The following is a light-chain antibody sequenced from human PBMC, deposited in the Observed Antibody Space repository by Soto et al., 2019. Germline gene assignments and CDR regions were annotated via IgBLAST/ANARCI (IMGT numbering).Light chain of an antibody. CDR3: QQYNSFSPT. V-gene: IGKV1-5*01. J-gene: IGKJ2*01. CDR1: QSISSW. CDR2: DAS. Sequence: DIQMTQSPSTLSASVGDRVTITCRASQSISSWLAWYQQKPGKAPKLLIYDASSLKSGVPSRFSGNGSGTEFILTISSLQPDDFATYFCQQYNSFSPTFGQGTKLEIK.